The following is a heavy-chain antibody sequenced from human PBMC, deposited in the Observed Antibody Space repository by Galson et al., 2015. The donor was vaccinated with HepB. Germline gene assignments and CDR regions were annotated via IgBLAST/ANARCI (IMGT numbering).Heavy chain of an antibody. Sequence: SLRLSCAASGFTFSSYGMHWVRQAPGKGLEWVAVIWYDGSNKYYADSVKGRFTISRDNSKNTLYLQMNSLRAEDTAVYYCARSGYCSSTSCYSPVQFGYYFDYWGQGTLVTVSS. CDR2: IWYDGSNK. V-gene: IGHV3-33*01. CDR1: GFTFSSYG. D-gene: IGHD2-2*01. J-gene: IGHJ4*02. CDR3: ARSGYCSSTSCYSPVQFGYYFDY.